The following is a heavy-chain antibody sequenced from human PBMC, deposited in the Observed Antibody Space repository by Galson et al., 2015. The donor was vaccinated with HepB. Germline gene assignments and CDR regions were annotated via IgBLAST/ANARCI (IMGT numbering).Heavy chain of an antibody. CDR1: GFTFSSYA. V-gene: IGHV3-30-3*01. CDR2: ISYDGSNK. J-gene: IGHJ4*02. Sequence: SLRLSCAASGFTFSSYAMHWVRQAPGKGLEWVAVISYDGSNKYYADSVKGRFTISRDNSKNTLYLQMNSLRAEDTAVYYCARDKGRKGVGAPPDYWGQGTLVTVSS. CDR3: ARDKGRKGVGAPPDY. D-gene: IGHD1-26*01.